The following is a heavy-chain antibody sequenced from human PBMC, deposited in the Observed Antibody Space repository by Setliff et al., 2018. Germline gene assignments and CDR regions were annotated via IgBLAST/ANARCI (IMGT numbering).Heavy chain of an antibody. Sequence: SVKVSCKASGGTVNTFGISWVRQAPGQGLEWMGGIIPIFGITKYSQTFEDRLTITADESTNTAYMDLSSLRSGDTAMCFCATLGYRSAGSCHPGYYHYYYMDVWGQGTTVTVSS. CDR3: ATLGYRSAGSCHPGYYHYYYMDV. CDR1: GGTVNTFG. D-gene: IGHD2-15*01. V-gene: IGHV1-69*13. J-gene: IGHJ6*03. CDR2: IIPIFGIT.